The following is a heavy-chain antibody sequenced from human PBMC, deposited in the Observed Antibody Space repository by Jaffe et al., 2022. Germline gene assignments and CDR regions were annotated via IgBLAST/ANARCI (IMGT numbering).Heavy chain of an antibody. CDR3: ASWDGGYDSDFDY. Sequence: EVQLVESGGGLVKPGGSLRLSCAASGFTFSSYSMNWVRQAPGKGLEWVSSISSSSSYIYYADSVKGRFTISRDNAKNSLYLQMNSLRAEDTAVYYCASWDGGYDSDFDYWGQGTLVTVSS. V-gene: IGHV3-21*01. D-gene: IGHD5-12*01. J-gene: IGHJ4*02. CDR2: ISSSSSYI. CDR1: GFTFSSYS.